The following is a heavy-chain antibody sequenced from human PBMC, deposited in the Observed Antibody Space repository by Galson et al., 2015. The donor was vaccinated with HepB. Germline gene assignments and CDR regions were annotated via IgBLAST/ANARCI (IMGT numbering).Heavy chain of an antibody. J-gene: IGHJ4*02. CDR2: ISYDGSKK. Sequence: SLRLSCAASGFTFSGYGMHWVRQAPGKGLEWVAVISYDGSKKYYADSVKGRFTISRDNSKNTLYLQMNSLRAEDTAVYYCAKDLVYDSSGLDYWGQGTLVTVSS. CDR1: GFTFSGYG. CDR3: AKDLVYDSSGLDY. V-gene: IGHV3-30*18. D-gene: IGHD3-22*01.